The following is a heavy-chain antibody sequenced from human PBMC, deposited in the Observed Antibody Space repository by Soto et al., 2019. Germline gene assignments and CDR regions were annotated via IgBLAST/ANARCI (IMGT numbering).Heavy chain of an antibody. Sequence: QVQLQEAGPGLVRPSHTLSLTCTVSGGSVTSGGSYWSWIRHCPGKGLVWIGYIYSSGDTSYNPSLTSRVAMSVDTYKNQSSLQLTSVTVADTSIYYCTRDWGPTVTYGYDSWGQGILVTVSS. V-gene: IGHV4-31*03. J-gene: IGHJ5*01. D-gene: IGHD4-4*01. CDR2: IYSSGDT. CDR1: GGSVTSGGSY. CDR3: TRDWGPTVTYGYDS.